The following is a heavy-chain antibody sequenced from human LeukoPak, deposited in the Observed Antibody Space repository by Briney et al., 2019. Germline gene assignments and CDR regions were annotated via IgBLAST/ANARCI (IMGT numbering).Heavy chain of an antibody. Sequence: GGSLRLSCAASGFTFSNYWMTWVRQAPGEGLEWVANIKEDGSEQKYVDSLKGRFTISRDNTKNSLYLRMNSLRAEDTAVYYCAREGLYSSGLDYWGQGTLVTVSS. CDR2: IKEDGSEQ. CDR3: AREGLYSSGLDY. V-gene: IGHV3-7*03. CDR1: GFTFSNYW. D-gene: IGHD6-19*01. J-gene: IGHJ4*02.